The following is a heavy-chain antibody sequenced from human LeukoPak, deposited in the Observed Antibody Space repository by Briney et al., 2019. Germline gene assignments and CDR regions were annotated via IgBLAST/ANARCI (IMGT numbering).Heavy chain of an antibody. CDR3: AGAISYYDSSGSVDY. Sequence: PSETLSLTCAVYGGSFSGYYWSWIRQPPGKGLEWIGEINHSGSTNYNPSLKSRVTISVDTSKNQFSLKLSSVTAADTAVYYCAGAISYYDSSGSVDYWGQGTLVTVSS. CDR1: GGSFSGYY. J-gene: IGHJ4*02. V-gene: IGHV4-34*01. D-gene: IGHD3-22*01. CDR2: INHSGST.